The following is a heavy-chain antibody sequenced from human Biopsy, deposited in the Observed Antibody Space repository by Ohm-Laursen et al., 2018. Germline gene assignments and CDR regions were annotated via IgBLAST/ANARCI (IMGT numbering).Heavy chain of an antibody. CDR3: AKACCSGSYYDGFDV. D-gene: IGHD1-26*01. J-gene: IGHJ3*01. Sequence: SLRLSCAASGFWFDDYAMHWVRQVPGKGLEWVSGISWNGGTIGYADSVKGRFTISRDDAKNSLHLQMDSLRPEDTALYYCAKACCSGSYYDGFDVWGQGTVVTVSS. CDR1: GFWFDDYA. CDR2: ISWNGGTI. V-gene: IGHV3-9*01.